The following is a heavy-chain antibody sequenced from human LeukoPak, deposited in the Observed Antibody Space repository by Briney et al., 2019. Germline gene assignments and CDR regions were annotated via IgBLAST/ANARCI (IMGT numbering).Heavy chain of an antibody. CDR2: ISSSSSYI. J-gene: IGHJ4*02. Sequence: NSGGSLRLSCAASGFTFSSYWMSWVRQAPGKGLEWVSSISSSSSYIYYADSVKGRFTISRDNAKNSLYLQMNSLRAEDTAVYYCARDHADVDDYYFDYWGQGTLVTVSS. CDR3: ARDHADVDDYYFDY. V-gene: IGHV3-21*01. D-gene: IGHD3-16*01. CDR1: GFTFSSYW.